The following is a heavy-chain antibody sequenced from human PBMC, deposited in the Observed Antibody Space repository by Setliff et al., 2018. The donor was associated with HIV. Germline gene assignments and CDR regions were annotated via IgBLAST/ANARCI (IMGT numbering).Heavy chain of an antibody. Sequence: SPTLSLPCAISGDSVSSNNAAWNWIRQSPLRGLEWLGRTYYRSKWYFDYAVSVKSRIIINPDTSKNQFSLHLNSVSPEDTAVYYCARGSYGSVLLWGQGTLVTVSS. CDR3: ARGSYGSVLL. CDR1: GDSVSSNNAA. V-gene: IGHV6-1*01. J-gene: IGHJ4*02. D-gene: IGHD6-19*01. CDR2: TYYRSKWYF.